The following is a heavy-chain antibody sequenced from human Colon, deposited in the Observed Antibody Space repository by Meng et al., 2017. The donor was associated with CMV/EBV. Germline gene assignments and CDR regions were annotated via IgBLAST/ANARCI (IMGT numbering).Heavy chain of an antibody. CDR2: NNDDGGN. CDR1: SGSFGGYY. V-gene: IGHV4-34*01. D-gene: IGHD5-18*01. CDR3: AGGAITGYGFY. J-gene: IGHJ4*02. Sequence: SVCSADYSGSFGGYYGNGMRRPPGKGLDGIEKNNDDGGNGYGPSLRDRVTISVDTSKNRFSLKLRSVNDADTAVYYYAGGAITGYGFYWGQGTLVTVSS.